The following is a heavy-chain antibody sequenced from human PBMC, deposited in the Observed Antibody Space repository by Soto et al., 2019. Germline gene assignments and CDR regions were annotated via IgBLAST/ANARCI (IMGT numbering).Heavy chain of an antibody. D-gene: IGHD1-20*01. CDR3: ARGGVTGTDLSYYYYYGMDV. CDR2: INPSGGST. Sequence: ASVKVSCKASGYTFTSYYMHWVRQAPGQGLEWMGIINPSGGSTSYAQKFQGRVTMTRDTSTSTVYMELSSLRSEDTAVYYCARGGVTGTDLSYYYYYGMDVWGQGTTVTVSS. J-gene: IGHJ6*02. V-gene: IGHV1-46*01. CDR1: GYTFTSYY.